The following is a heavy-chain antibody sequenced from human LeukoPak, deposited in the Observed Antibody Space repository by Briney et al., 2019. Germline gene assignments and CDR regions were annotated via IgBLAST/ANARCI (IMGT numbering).Heavy chain of an antibody. CDR3: VRENWYYDH. CDR2: IYPPTGGT. D-gene: IGHD3-16*01. V-gene: IGHV1-2*02. CDR1: GYTFTAYH. Sequence: GASVKVSCKTSGYTFTAYHVHWVRQAPGQGLEFMGWIYPPTGGTVLAEKFQGRVIMTRDTSITTAYMKLSGLNFDDTAVYYCVRENWYYDHWGQGTLVTVSS. J-gene: IGHJ4*02.